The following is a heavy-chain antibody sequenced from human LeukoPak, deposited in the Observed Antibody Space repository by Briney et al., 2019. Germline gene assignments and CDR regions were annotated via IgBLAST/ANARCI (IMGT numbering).Heavy chain of an antibody. CDR2: ISGPGTST. J-gene: IGHJ4*02. CDR1: EFTFGEYA. V-gene: IGHV3-23*01. Sequence: GGSLRLSCAASEFTFGEYALSWVRQTPVKGLEWVSTISGPGTSTYYADSVKGRFTISRDNSKNTLYLQMNSLRAEDTAVYYCARGAYYDFWSGYRNYYFDYWGQGTLVTVSS. CDR3: ARGAYYDFWSGYRNYYFDY. D-gene: IGHD3-3*01.